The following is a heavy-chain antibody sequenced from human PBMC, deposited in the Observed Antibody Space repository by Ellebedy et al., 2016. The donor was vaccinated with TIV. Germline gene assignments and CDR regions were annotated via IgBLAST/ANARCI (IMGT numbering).Heavy chain of an antibody. V-gene: IGHV3-48*02. D-gene: IGHD1-26*01. Sequence: GESLKISCAASGFTFNTYSMNWVRQAPGKGLEWISYISRSSRNIYHADSVKGRFTISRDNAKNSLYRQMNSLRDEDTAVYYCAREVVGGTYSPFDYWGQGTLVTVTS. CDR1: GFTFNTYS. CDR2: ISRSSRNI. CDR3: AREVVGGTYSPFDY. J-gene: IGHJ4*02.